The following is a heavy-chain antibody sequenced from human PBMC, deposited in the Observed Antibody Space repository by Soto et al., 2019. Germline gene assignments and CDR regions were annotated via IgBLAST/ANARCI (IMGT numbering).Heavy chain of an antibody. J-gene: IGHJ3*02. CDR2: INPSGGST. CDR3: ARSFPVRRAFDI. V-gene: IGHV1-46*01. CDR1: GYTFTSYY. Sequence: QVQLVQSGAEVKKPGASVKVSCKASGYTFTSYYMHWVRQAPGQGLEWMGIINPSGGSTSYAQKFQGRVTITSDTSPSTVYMELSSLRSEDTAVYYCARSFPVRRAFDIWGQGTMVTVSS.